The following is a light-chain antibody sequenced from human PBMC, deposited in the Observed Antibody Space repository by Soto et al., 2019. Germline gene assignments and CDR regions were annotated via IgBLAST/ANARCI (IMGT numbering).Light chain of an antibody. J-gene: IGKJ4*01. CDR1: QSVGSD. CDR3: QQRSSWPLT. CDR2: DIF. V-gene: IGKV3-11*01. Sequence: EIVMTQSPATLSVSPGERATLSCRASQSVGSDLAWYQQKPGQAPRLVIYDIFTRATGIPDRFSGSGSGTDFTLTISSLEPEDFSVYYCQQRSSWPLTFGGGTRVEIK.